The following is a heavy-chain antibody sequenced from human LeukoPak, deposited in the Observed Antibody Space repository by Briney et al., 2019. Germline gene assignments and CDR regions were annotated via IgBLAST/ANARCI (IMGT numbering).Heavy chain of an antibody. CDR1: GLTFSNVY. D-gene: IGHD4/OR15-4a*01. CDR3: FYGANFYFDV. J-gene: IGHJ2*01. Sequence: PGGSLRLSCAASGLTFSNVYMNWVRQAPGKGLEWVGRIKSKTEGGTTDFAAPVKGRFTISRDDSENTLYLQMNSLKIEDTAVYYCFYGANFYFDVWGRGTLVTVAS. CDR2: IKSKTEGGTT. V-gene: IGHV3-15*07.